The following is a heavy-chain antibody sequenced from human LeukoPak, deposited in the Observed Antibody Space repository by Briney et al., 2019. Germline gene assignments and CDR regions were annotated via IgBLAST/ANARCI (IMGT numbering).Heavy chain of an antibody. Sequence: GGSLRLSCAASGFSFSTYEMNWVAQAPGKGLEWISYISSDGSDIYYADSVRGRFTISRDNSKNSQYLHMNTLSAEDTAVYYCASGFGLGDCYWGQGTQVSVSS. J-gene: IGHJ4*02. CDR2: ISSDGSDI. D-gene: IGHD3-10*01. CDR1: GFSFSTYE. V-gene: IGHV3-48*03. CDR3: ASGFGLGDCY.